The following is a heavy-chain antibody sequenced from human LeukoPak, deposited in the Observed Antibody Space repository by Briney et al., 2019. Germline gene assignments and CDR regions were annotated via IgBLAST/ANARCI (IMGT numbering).Heavy chain of an antibody. CDR2: INHSGST. Sequence: PSETLPLTCAVYGGSFSGYYWSWIRQPPGKGLEWIGEINHSGSTNYNPSLKSRVTISVDTSKNQFSLKLSSVTAADTAVYYCARGSRGGLRSRYFDLWGRGTLVTVSS. CDR1: GGSFSGYY. D-gene: IGHD2/OR15-2a*01. V-gene: IGHV4-34*01. CDR3: ARGSRGGLRSRYFDL. J-gene: IGHJ2*01.